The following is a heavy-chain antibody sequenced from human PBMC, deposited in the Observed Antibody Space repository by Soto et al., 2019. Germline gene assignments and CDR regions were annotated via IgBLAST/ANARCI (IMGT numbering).Heavy chain of an antibody. J-gene: IGHJ6*02. D-gene: IGHD5-12*01. V-gene: IGHV4-39*01. CDR1: GGYISDDIYY. CDR2: IHYSGNT. CDR3: ARHGYIELEDLATFSV. Sequence: SETLSLTCTVSGGYISDDIYYWGWIRQPPGKGLEWIGSIHYSGNTHYSPSLRSRVTISVDTSKNQFSLKLSSMTAADTVVFSCARHGYIELEDLATFSVGGQGPTVTFSS.